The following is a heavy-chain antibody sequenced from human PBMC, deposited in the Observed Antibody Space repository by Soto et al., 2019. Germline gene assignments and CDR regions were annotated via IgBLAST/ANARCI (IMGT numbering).Heavy chain of an antibody. Sequence: ASVKVSCKASGGTFSSYAISWVRQAPGQGLEWMGGIIPIFGTANYAQKFQGRVTITADESTSTAYMELSSLRSEDTAVYYCASGVRSGYRYWYFDLWGRGTLVTAPQ. CDR2: IIPIFGTA. V-gene: IGHV1-69*13. D-gene: IGHD3-22*01. CDR1: GGTFSSYA. CDR3: ASGVRSGYRYWYFDL. J-gene: IGHJ2*01.